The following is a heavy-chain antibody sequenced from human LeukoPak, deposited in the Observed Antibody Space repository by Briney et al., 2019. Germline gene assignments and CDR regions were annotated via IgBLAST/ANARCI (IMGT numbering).Heavy chain of an antibody. CDR2: IYYTGST. J-gene: IGHJ4*02. CDR3: ARARNTLYCFDY. D-gene: IGHD2-15*01. CDR1: GGAITNYY. V-gene: IGHV4-59*01. Sequence: SETLSLTCGVSGGAITNYYWNWIRQAPGKGLEWLGYIYYTGSTTYNPSVKSRVTISVDTSKNQFSLKLSSVTAADTAVYYCARARNTLYCFDYWGQGTLVTVSS.